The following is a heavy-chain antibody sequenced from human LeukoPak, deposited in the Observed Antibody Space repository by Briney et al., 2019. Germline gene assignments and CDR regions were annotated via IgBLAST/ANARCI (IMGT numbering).Heavy chain of an antibody. CDR2: IIPIFGTA. V-gene: IGHV1-69*13. CDR1: GGTFSSYA. Sequence: SVKVSCKASGGTFSSYAISWVRQAPGQGLEWMGGIIPIFGTANYAQKFQGRVTITADESTSTAYMELSSLRSEDTAVYCCARESAIYDHYFDYWGQGTLVTVSS. J-gene: IGHJ4*02. CDR3: ARESAIYDHYFDY. D-gene: IGHD5/OR15-5a*01.